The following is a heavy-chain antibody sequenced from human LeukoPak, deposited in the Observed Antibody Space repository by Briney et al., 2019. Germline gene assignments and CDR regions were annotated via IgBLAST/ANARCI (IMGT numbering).Heavy chain of an antibody. CDR2: ISWNSGSI. D-gene: IGHD2-8*01. CDR3: ARGYALEMDV. V-gene: IGHV3-9*01. Sequence: GRSLRPSCAASGFTFDDYAMHWVRQAPGKGLEWVSGISWNSGSIGYADSVKGRFTISRDNAKNTPYLQMNSLRAEDTAVYYCARGYALEMDVWGQGTTVTVSS. J-gene: IGHJ6*02. CDR1: GFTFDDYA.